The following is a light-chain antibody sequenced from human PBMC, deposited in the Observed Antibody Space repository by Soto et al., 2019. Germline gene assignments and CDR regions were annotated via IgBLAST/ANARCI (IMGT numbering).Light chain of an antibody. CDR3: QQSYSTPT. CDR2: TAS. V-gene: IGKV1-39*01. Sequence: DIQMTQSSSSLSASVGDRVTITCRASQIITNYLNWYQQKPGKAPKLLIYTASSLQSGVPLRFSGSGSGTDFTLTISNLQPEDFATYYCQQSYSTPTFVQGTKVE. CDR1: QIITNY. J-gene: IGKJ1*01.